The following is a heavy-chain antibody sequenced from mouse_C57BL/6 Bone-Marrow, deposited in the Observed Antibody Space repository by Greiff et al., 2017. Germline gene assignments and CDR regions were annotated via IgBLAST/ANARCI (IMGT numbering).Heavy chain of an antibody. CDR2: ISDGGSYT. D-gene: IGHD1-1*01. V-gene: IGHV5-4*01. J-gene: IGHJ3*01. Sequence: DVKLVESGGGLVKPGGSLKLSCAASGFTFSSYAMSWVRQTPEKRLEWVATISDGGSYTYYPDNVKGRFTISRDNAKNNLYLQMIHLKSEDTAMYYCARDGAYYGSRAYWGQGTLVTGSA. CDR3: ARDGAYYGSRAY. CDR1: GFTFSSYA.